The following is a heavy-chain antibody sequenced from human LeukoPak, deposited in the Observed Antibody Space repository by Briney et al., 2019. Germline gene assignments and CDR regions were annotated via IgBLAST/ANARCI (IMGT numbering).Heavy chain of an antibody. J-gene: IGHJ4*02. Sequence: SETLSLTCTVPRGSISSYYWSSIRQPPGKGLEWIGYIYYSGNTNYNPSLKSRVTISVDTSRNQFSLNLSSVTAADTAIYYCARHFCSGDNCYYFDYWGRGTLVTVSS. CDR1: RGSISSYY. CDR3: ARHFCSGDNCYYFDY. CDR2: IYYSGNT. D-gene: IGHD2-15*01. V-gene: IGHV4-59*01.